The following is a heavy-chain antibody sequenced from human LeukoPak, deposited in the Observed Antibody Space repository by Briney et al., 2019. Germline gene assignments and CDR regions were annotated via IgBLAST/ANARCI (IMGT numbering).Heavy chain of an antibody. J-gene: IGHJ3*02. Sequence: SETLSLTCAVYGGSFSGYYWSWIRQPPGKGLEWIGEINHSGSTNYNPSLKSRVTISVDTSKNQFSLKLSSVTAADTAVYYCARGTGPGDAAFDIWGQGTMVTVSS. CDR1: GGSFSGYY. CDR3: ARGTGPGDAAFDI. D-gene: IGHD1-1*01. CDR2: INHSGST. V-gene: IGHV4-34*01.